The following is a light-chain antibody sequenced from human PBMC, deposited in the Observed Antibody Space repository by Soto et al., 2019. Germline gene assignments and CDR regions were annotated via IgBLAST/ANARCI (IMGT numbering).Light chain of an antibody. V-gene: IGLV1-51*01. CDR1: SSNIGNNY. J-gene: IGLJ3*02. Sequence: QSVLTQPPSVSAAPGQKVTISCSGSSSNIGNNYVSWYQQLPKTAPKLLIHDNNKRPSGIPDRFSGSKSGTSATLGITGLQTGDEADYYCGPWDSSLSAVVFGGGTKLTVL. CDR3: GPWDSSLSAVV. CDR2: DNN.